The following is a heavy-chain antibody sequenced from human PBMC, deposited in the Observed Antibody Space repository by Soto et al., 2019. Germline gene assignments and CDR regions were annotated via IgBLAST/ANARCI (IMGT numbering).Heavy chain of an antibody. J-gene: IGHJ4*02. CDR3: ARVWMDPYDSSGYLLY. Sequence: SVKVSCKASGGTFSSYAISWVRQAPGQGLEWMGGIIPIFGTANYAQKFQGRVTITADESTSTAYMELSSLRSEDTAVYYCARVWMDPYDSSGYLLYCGQGTMVTV. CDR1: GGTFSSYA. V-gene: IGHV1-69*13. D-gene: IGHD3-22*01. CDR2: IIPIFGTA.